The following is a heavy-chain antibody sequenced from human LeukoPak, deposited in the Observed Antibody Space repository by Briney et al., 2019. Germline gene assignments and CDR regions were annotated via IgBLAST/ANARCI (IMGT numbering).Heavy chain of an antibody. CDR1: GFTFSSYS. Sequence: AGSLSFTCAAAGFTFSSYSMHWVRPAPGKGLVWVSRINSDRSSTSYADSVKGRFTISRDNAKNTLYLQMNSLRAEDTAVYYCARDSYGFPGYWGQGTLVTVSS. CDR2: INSDRSST. CDR3: ARDSYGFPGY. D-gene: IGHD5-18*01. J-gene: IGHJ4*02. V-gene: IGHV3-74*01.